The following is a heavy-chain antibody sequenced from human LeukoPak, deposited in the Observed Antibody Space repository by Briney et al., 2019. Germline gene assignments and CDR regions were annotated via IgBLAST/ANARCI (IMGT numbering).Heavy chain of an antibody. Sequence: GRSLRLSCAASGFTFSSYAMSWVRQAPGKGLEWVSAIGGSGGSTYYADSVKGRFTISRDNSKNTLYLQMNSLRAEDTAIYYCAKDHVYSSGWTTDFDYWGQGTLVTVSS. CDR2: IGGSGGST. J-gene: IGHJ4*02. CDR1: GFTFSSYA. D-gene: IGHD6-19*01. CDR3: AKDHVYSSGWTTDFDY. V-gene: IGHV3-23*01.